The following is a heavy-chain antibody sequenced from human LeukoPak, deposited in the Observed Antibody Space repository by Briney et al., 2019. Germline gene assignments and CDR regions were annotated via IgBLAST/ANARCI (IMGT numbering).Heavy chain of an antibody. J-gene: IGHJ4*02. Sequence: SGPTLVKPTQTLTLTCTFSGFSRSTSGVGVGWIRQPPGKALEWLALIYWDDDKRYSPSLKSRLTITKDTSKNQVVLTMTDMGPVDTATYYCAHYYYDSSDYYPFDYWGQGTLVTVSS. CDR2: IYWDDDK. D-gene: IGHD3-22*01. CDR1: GFSRSTSGVG. V-gene: IGHV2-5*02. CDR3: AHYYYDSSDYYPFDY.